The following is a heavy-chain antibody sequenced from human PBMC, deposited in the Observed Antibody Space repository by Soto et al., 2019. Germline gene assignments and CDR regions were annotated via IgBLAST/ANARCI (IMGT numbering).Heavy chain of an antibody. CDR1: GYTFTSYY. V-gene: IGHV1-46*01. CDR2: INPSGGST. CDR3: ARGGEGHCSGGSCYSADY. D-gene: IGHD2-15*01. Sequence: QVQLVQSGAEVKKPGASVKVSCKASGYTFTSYYMHWVRQAPGQGLEWMGIINPSGGSTSYAQKFQGRVTMTRDTSTSTVYRELSSLRSEDTAVYYCARGGEGHCSGGSCYSADYWGQGTLVTVSS. J-gene: IGHJ4*02.